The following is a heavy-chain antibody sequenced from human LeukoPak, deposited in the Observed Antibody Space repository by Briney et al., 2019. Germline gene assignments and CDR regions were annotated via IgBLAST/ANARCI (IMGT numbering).Heavy chain of an antibody. Sequence: ASVKVSCKASGYTFTSYGISWVRQAPGQGLEWMGGIIPIFGTANYAQKFQGRVTITADESTSTAYMELSSLRSEDTAVYYCARGDILTAFDYWGQGTLVTVSS. V-gene: IGHV1-69*13. CDR3: ARGDILTAFDY. CDR1: GYTFTSYG. D-gene: IGHD3-9*01. CDR2: IIPIFGTA. J-gene: IGHJ4*02.